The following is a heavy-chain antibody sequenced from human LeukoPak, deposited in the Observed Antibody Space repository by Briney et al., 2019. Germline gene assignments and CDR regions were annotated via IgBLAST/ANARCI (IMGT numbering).Heavy chain of an antibody. CDR3: TKGHGKSRQYLVDFDY. D-gene: IGHD6-13*01. CDR1: GYTFTSYD. Sequence: GASVKVSCKASGYTFTSYDINWVRHAPGQGLEWMGWIDPNSGDTLYAQNFQGRVTMTSDTSVNTVYMDLSGLRSDDTAVYFCTKGHGKSRQYLVDFDYWGQGTLVTVSS. CDR2: IDPNSGDT. V-gene: IGHV1-2*02. J-gene: IGHJ4*02.